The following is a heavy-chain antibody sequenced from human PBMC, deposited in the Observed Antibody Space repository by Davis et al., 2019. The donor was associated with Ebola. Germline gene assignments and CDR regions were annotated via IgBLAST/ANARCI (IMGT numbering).Heavy chain of an antibody. D-gene: IGHD3-3*01. V-gene: IGHV4-34*01. CDR2: INHSGST. J-gene: IGHJ5*02. CDR1: GGSFSGYY. CDR3: ARGDWRGFGWFDP. Sequence: SETLSLTCAVYGGSFSGYYWSWIRQPPGKGLEWIGEINHSGSTNYNPSLKSRVTISVDTSKNQFSLKLSSVTAADTAVYYCARGDWRGFGWFDPWGQGTLVTVSS.